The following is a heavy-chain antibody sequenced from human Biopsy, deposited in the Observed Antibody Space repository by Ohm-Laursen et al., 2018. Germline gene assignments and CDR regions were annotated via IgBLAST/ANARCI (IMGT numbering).Heavy chain of an antibody. D-gene: IGHD5-18*01. Sequence: GTLSLTCSVSGGSTNDYFWSWIRQPAGETLEWIGRIYSSGGSSHNPSLKSRVTMSIDASMNQFSLKLTSVTAADTAVYYCAKARTLDTAIDFDYWGQGTLVTVSS. CDR1: GGSTNDYF. V-gene: IGHV4-4*07. CDR2: IYSSGGS. CDR3: AKARTLDTAIDFDY. J-gene: IGHJ4*02.